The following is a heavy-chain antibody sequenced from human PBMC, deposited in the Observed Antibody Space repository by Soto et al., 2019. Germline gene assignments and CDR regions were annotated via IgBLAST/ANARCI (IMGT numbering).Heavy chain of an antibody. CDR1: EFTFRSHG. D-gene: IGHD1-26*01. V-gene: IGHV3-30*18. CDR3: AKGKEWELPLSYLLDV. Sequence: PGGSLRLSCEVSEFTFRSHGMHWVRQAPGKGLEWLAVISYDGTNTYYADSVEGRFTISRDNSKNTLYLQMNSLRVEDTAVYYCAKGKEWELPLSYLLDVWGQGTTVTAP. CDR2: ISYDGTNT. J-gene: IGHJ6*02.